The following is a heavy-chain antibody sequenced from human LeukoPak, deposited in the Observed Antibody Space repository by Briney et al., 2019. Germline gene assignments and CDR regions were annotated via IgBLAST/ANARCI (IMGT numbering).Heavy chain of an antibody. Sequence: SETLSLTCTVSGGSISSSSYYWGWIRQPPGKGLEWIGSIYYSGSTYYNPSLKSRVTISVDTSKNQFSLKLSSVTAADTAVYYSARDQVAARPYYFDYWGQGTLVTVSS. CDR3: ARDQVAARPYYFDY. D-gene: IGHD6-6*01. CDR2: IYYSGST. CDR1: GGSISSSSYY. J-gene: IGHJ4*02. V-gene: IGHV4-39*07.